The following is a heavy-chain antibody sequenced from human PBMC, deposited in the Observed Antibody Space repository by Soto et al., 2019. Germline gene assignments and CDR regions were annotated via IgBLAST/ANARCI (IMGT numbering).Heavy chain of an antibody. V-gene: IGHV4-34*01. Sequence: SETLSLTCAVYGGSFSCYYWSWIRQPPGKGLEWIGEINHSGSTNYNPSLKSRVTISVDTSKNQFSLKLSSVTAADTAVYYCARGPPXRLYYYDSSGYSNWFDPWGQGTLVTVSS. CDR3: ARGPPXRLYYYDSSGYSNWFDP. CDR1: GGSFSCYY. CDR2: INHSGST. D-gene: IGHD3-22*01. J-gene: IGHJ5*02.